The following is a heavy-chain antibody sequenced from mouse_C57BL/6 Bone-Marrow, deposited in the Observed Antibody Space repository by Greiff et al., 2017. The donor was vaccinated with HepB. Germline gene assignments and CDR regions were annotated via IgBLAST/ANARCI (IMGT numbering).Heavy chain of an antibody. CDR1: GFTFSSYG. CDR3: ARHDYGGYFDV. D-gene: IGHD1-1*01. V-gene: IGHV5-6*01. Sequence: EVKLVESGGDLVKPGGSLKLSCAASGFTFSSYGMSWVRQTPDKRLEWVATISSGGSYPYYPDSVKGRFTISRDNAKNTLYLQMSSLKSEDTAMYYCARHDYGGYFDVWGTGTTVTVSS. CDR2: ISSGGSYP. J-gene: IGHJ1*03.